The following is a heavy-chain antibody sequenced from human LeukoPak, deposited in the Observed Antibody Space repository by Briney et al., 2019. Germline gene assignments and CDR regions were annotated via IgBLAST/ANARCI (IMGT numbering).Heavy chain of an antibody. CDR2: ISSSSGSI. J-gene: IGHJ6*02. V-gene: IGHV3-48*02. CDR3: ARDPPDV. CDR1: GFTFSLYN. Sequence: GGSLRLSCAASGFTFSLYNMNWVRQAPGRGLEWVSFISSSSGSISYSDSVKGRFTISRDNAKNSLYLQMNSLRDEDTAVYYCARDPPDVWGQGTTVTVSS.